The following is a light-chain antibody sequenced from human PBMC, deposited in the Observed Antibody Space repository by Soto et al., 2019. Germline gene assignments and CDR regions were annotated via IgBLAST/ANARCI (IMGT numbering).Light chain of an antibody. CDR3: QQYKNWRTWT. CDR1: QNIYSN. Sequence: IVITQSPATLSVSPGERASLSCRASQNIYSNVAWYQQRPGQAPRLLIYRASTRATGIPARFSGSGSGTEFTLTISSLQSEDFAVYYCQQYKNWRTWTFGQGTKVDIK. CDR2: RAS. V-gene: IGKV3-15*01. J-gene: IGKJ1*01.